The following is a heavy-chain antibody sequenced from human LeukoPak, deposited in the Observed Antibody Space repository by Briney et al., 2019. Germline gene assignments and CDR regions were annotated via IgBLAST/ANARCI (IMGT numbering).Heavy chain of an antibody. D-gene: IGHD2/OR15-2a*01. V-gene: IGHV3-23*01. CDR2: ISRDGYTT. Sequence: GGSLRLSCAASGLTFSSYAMTWVRQAPGKRLEWVATISRDGYTTYYTDSVKGRFTISRDNSKNTLYLQMNSLRAEDTAVYYCANNFYADYWGQGTLVTVSS. J-gene: IGHJ4*02. CDR1: GLTFSSYA. CDR3: ANNFYADY.